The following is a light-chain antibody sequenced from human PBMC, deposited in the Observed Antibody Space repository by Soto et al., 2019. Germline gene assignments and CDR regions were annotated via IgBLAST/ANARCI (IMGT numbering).Light chain of an antibody. CDR3: QQRDTWPLT. CDR1: QSIRTS. J-gene: IGKJ1*01. Sequence: ETVLTQSPATLSLSPGERATLSCRASQSIRTSLGWYQQKRGQAPRLLIYDASNRATGIPARFSGSGSGTYFTLTISSLEPEDFAVYYCQQRDTWPLTFGQGTKVEIK. CDR2: DAS. V-gene: IGKV3-11*01.